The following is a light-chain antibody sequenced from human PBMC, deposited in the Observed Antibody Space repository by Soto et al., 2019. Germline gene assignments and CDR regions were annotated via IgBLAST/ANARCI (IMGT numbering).Light chain of an antibody. J-gene: IGLJ2*01. CDR3: SSYTGSGAF. CDR1: SSDVGGYYQ. Sequence: QSVLTQPASVSGSPGQSIAISCTGTSSDVGGYYQVSWYQQHPGKAPKLMIYAVTTRPSGVSNRFSGSKSGNTASLTISGLHAEDEADYYCSSYTGSGAFFGGGTKLTVL. CDR2: AVT. V-gene: IGLV2-14*01.